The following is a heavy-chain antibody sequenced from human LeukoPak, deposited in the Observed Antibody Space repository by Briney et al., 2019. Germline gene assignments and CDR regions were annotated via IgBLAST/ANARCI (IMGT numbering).Heavy chain of an antibody. V-gene: IGHV4-4*07. J-gene: IGHJ3*02. Sequence: SETLSLTCTVSGTFISPYHWSWFRQSAGKGLDWIGLMYSSGSSNYSPSLKSRLTISPDNSKNQFSLRLSSVTAADTAVYYCARVLCVSNGICYAFDIWGQGTTVIVSS. CDR1: GTFISPYH. D-gene: IGHD2-8*01. CDR3: ARVLCVSNGICYAFDI. CDR2: MYSSGSS.